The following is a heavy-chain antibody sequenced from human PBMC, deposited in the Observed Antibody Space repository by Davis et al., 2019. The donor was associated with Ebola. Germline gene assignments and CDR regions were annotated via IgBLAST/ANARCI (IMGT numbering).Heavy chain of an antibody. CDR2: ISSSSSYI. CDR3: ARIAAAGTESAVRWFDP. Sequence: PGGSLRLSCAASGFTFSSYSMNWVRQAPGKGLEWVSSISSSSSYIYYADSVKGRFTISRDNAKNSLYLQMNSLRAEDTAVYYCARIAAAGTESAVRWFDPWGQGTLVTVSS. D-gene: IGHD6-13*01. V-gene: IGHV3-21*04. J-gene: IGHJ5*02. CDR1: GFTFSSYS.